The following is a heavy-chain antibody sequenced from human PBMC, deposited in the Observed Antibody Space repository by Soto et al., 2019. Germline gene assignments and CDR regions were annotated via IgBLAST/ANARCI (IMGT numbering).Heavy chain of an antibody. CDR2: IIPIFGTA. D-gene: IGHD5-18*01. CDR3: ARSGYSYGPPSNYYYGMDV. Sequence: GASVKVSCKASGGTFSSYAISWVRQAPGQGLEWMGGIIPIFGTANYAQKFQGGVTITADESTSTAYMELSSLRSEDTAVYYCARSGYSYGPPSNYYYGMDVWGQGTTVTVS. J-gene: IGHJ6*02. V-gene: IGHV1-69*13. CDR1: GGTFSSYA.